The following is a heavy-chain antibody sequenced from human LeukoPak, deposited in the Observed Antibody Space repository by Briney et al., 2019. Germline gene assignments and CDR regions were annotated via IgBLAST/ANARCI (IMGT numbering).Heavy chain of an antibody. J-gene: IGHJ5*02. CDR2: IRPDGSGD. D-gene: IGHD4-11*01. Sequence: GGSLRLSCAASGFIFNNYWMSWVRQAPGKGLEWVASIRPDGSGDFHMNSVKGRFTISRDNAEKSLSLQMNSLRAEDTAIYYCARLMGGVTTYDLWGQGTLVTVSS. CDR1: GFIFNNYW. V-gene: IGHV3-7*01. CDR3: ARLMGGVTTYDL.